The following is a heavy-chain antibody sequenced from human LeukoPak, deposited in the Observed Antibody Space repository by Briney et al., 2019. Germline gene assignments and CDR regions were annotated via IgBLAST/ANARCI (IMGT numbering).Heavy chain of an antibody. CDR1: GFTFSSYN. J-gene: IGHJ4*02. CDR3: ARSYSSSRYDPRYYFDY. V-gene: IGHV3-21*01. CDR2: ISSGSSYI. Sequence: GGSLRLSCAASGFTFSSYNMNWVRQAPGKGLEWVSSISSGSSYIYYADSVKGRFTISRDNAKNSLYLQMNSLRAEDTAVYYCARSYSSSRYDPRYYFDYWGQGTLVTVSS. D-gene: IGHD6-6*01.